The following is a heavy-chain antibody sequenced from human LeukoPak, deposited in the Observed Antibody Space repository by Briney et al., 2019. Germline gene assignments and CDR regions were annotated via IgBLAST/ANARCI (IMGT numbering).Heavy chain of an antibody. Sequence: GGSLRLSCAASGFSFSPYTMNWVRQAPGKGLEWVSSISSSRSYIYYADSVKGRFTISRDNAKNSLYLQMNSLRAEDTAVYYCARVSFDWPSGIDPWGQGTLVTVSS. D-gene: IGHD3-9*01. CDR2: ISSSRSYI. V-gene: IGHV3-21*01. J-gene: IGHJ5*02. CDR1: GFSFSPYT. CDR3: ARVSFDWPSGIDP.